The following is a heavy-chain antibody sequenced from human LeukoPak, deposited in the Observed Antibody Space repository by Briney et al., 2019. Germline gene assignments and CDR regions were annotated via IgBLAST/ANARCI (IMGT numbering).Heavy chain of an antibody. J-gene: IGHJ5*02. V-gene: IGHV4-34*01. Sequence: GSLRLSCAASGFTFSDYYMSWIRQPPGKGLEWIGEINHSRSTNYNPSLKSRVTISVDTSKNQFSLKLSSVTAADTAVYYCARRSRPALFGSGSYGTQGGGWFDPWGQGTLVTVSS. CDR3: ARRSRPALFGSGSYGTQGGGWFDP. CDR1: GFTFSDYY. CDR2: INHSRST. D-gene: IGHD3-10*01.